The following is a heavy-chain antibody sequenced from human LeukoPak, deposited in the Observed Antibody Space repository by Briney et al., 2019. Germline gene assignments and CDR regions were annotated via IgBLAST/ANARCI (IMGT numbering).Heavy chain of an antibody. CDR2: IYYSGST. V-gene: IGHV4-59*01. CDR3: ARERWFGELSEAFDI. Sequence: SETLSLTCTVSGGSISSYYGSWIRQPPGKGLEWIGYIYYSGSTNYNPSLKSRVTISVDTSKNQFSLKLSSVTAADTAVYYCARERWFGELSEAFDIWGQGTMVTVSS. D-gene: IGHD3-10*01. CDR1: GGSISSYY. J-gene: IGHJ3*02.